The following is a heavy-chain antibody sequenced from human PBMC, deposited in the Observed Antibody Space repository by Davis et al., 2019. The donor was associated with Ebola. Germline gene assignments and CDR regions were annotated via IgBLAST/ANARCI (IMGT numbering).Heavy chain of an antibody. CDR2: INYSGYT. CDR3: ARVPDV. V-gene: IGHV4-31*03. Sequence: SETLSLTCTVSGGSISSGGYYWSWVRQHPGKGLELIGYINYSGYTFYNSSLKGRVSISVDPSKNQFSLSLRSVTAADTAVYYCARVPDVWGKGTTVTVSS. J-gene: IGHJ6*04. CDR1: GGSISSGGYY.